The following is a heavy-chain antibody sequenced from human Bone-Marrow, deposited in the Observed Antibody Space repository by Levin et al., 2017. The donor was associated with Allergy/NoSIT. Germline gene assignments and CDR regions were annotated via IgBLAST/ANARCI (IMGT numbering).Heavy chain of an antibody. V-gene: IGHV3-48*01. Sequence: GGSLRLSCAASGFTFSSYSMNWVRQAPGKGLEWVSYISSSSSTIYYADSVKGRFTISRDNAKNSLYLQMNSLRAEDTAVYYCARDLMSIAARPGAFDIWGQGTMVTVSS. D-gene: IGHD6-6*01. CDR1: GFTFSSYS. CDR2: ISSSSSTI. CDR3: ARDLMSIAARPGAFDI. J-gene: IGHJ3*02.